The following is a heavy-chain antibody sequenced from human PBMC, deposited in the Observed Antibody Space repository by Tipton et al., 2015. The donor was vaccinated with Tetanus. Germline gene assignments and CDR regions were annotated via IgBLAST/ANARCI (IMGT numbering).Heavy chain of an antibody. D-gene: IGHD4-17*01. V-gene: IGHV4-4*07. J-gene: IGHJ4*02. CDR2: IDTSGIT. CDR3: ARGFGAYWFYFDF. CDR1: ADSFTNFY. Sequence: TLSLTCTVSADSFTNFYWTWIRQPAGKGLEWIGRIDTSGITNYNPSLKSRVTMSVDASKNQFSLKLSSVTAADTAVYYRARGFGAYWFYFDFWGQGTLVTVSS.